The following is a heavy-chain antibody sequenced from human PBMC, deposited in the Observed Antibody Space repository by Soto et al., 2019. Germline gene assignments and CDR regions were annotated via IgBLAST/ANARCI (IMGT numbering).Heavy chain of an antibody. V-gene: IGHV3-11*06. CDR2: ISDSSNYR. J-gene: IGHJ4*02. Sequence: GGSLRLSCAASGFRFSDYYMSWIRQAPGKGLEWLSDISDSSNYRNHADSVKGRFTISRDNAKNTLYLHMNSLRAEDTAVYYCVRDMQLWRLDSWGQGTLVTVSS. CDR1: GFRFSDYY. D-gene: IGHD2-21*01. CDR3: VRDMQLWRLDS.